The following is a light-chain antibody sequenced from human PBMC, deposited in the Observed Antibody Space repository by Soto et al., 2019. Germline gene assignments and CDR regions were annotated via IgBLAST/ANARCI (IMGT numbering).Light chain of an antibody. CDR3: QQYNNWPAIT. V-gene: IGKV3D-15*01. Sequence: IVITQSPATLSVSPGERATFSCRASQSVRSNLAWYQQKPGQAPRLLIYGASTRATGIPARFSGSGSGTEFTLTISSLQSEDFAVYYCQQYNNWPAITFGQGTRLEIK. CDR2: GAS. CDR1: QSVRSN. J-gene: IGKJ5*01.